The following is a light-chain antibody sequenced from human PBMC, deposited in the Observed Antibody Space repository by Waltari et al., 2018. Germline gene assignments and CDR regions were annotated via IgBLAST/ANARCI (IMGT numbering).Light chain of an antibody. J-gene: IGLJ1*01. CDR2: EVS. V-gene: IGLV2-14*01. Sequence: QSALTQPASVSGSPGQSITLSCSGTDSDVGAYDFVSWYHQHPGKAPHLIIYEVSKRPSGISKRFSASKLGNTASLTISGLQAEDEADYYCSSYTTSSAPGVFGTGTRVTVL. CDR3: SSYTTSSAPGV. CDR1: DSDVGAYDF.